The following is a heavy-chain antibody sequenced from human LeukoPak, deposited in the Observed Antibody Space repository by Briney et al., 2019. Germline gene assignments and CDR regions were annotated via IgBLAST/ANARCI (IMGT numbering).Heavy chain of an antibody. CDR1: GFTFSYYA. J-gene: IGHJ1*01. CDR3: ARGGSGYYYIQH. V-gene: IGHV3-21*04. D-gene: IGHD3-22*01. CDR2: INSDSNYI. Sequence: GGSLTLSCAASGFTFSYYAMNWVRQAPGKGLEWVSSINSDSNYIYYADSVKGRFTISRDNSKNTLYLQMNSLRAEDTAVYYCARGGSGYYYIQHWGQGTLVTVSS.